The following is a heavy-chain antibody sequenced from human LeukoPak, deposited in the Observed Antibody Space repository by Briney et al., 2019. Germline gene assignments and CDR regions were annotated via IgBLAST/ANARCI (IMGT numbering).Heavy chain of an antibody. CDR2: ISAYNGNT. V-gene: IGHV1-18*01. CDR1: GYTFTSYG. Sequence: ASVKVSCKASGYTFTSYGISWVRQAPGQGLEWMGWISAYNGNTNYAQKFQGRVTMTTDTSTSTAYMELRSLRSDDTAVYYCAAGEGYYYDSSGYYPAFDYWGQGTLVTVSS. J-gene: IGHJ4*02. CDR3: AAGEGYYYDSSGYYPAFDY. D-gene: IGHD3-22*01.